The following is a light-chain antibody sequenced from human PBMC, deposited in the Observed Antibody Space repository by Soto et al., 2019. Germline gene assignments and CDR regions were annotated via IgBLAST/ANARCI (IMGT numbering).Light chain of an antibody. V-gene: IGKV3-20*01. J-gene: IGKJ2*01. Sequence: IVLTQSPGTLSLSPGESASLSCRASQSVTNYLAWYQQKPGQAPRLLIYDTSTRAAGIPDRFSVSGSGTDFTLIISRLEPEDFALYYCQQYAGSPYTFGQATKLEIK. CDR3: QQYAGSPYT. CDR2: DTS. CDR1: QSVTNY.